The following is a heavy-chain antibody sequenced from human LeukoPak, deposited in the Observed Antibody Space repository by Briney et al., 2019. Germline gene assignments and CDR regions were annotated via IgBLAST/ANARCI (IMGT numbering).Heavy chain of an antibody. CDR1: GFTFSSYA. D-gene: IGHD4-17*01. CDR3: ARVGDRGLRYGWFDP. Sequence: PGGSLRLSCAASGFTFSSYAMHWVRQAPGKGLEWVSSISSTSSYIYYADSVKGRFTISRDNAKNSLYLQMNSLRAEDTAVYYCARVGDRGLRYGWFDPWGQGTLVTVSS. V-gene: IGHV3-21*01. J-gene: IGHJ5*02. CDR2: ISSTSSYI.